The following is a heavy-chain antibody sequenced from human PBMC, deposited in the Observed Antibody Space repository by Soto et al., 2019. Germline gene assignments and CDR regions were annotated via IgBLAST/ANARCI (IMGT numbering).Heavy chain of an antibody. V-gene: IGHV1-69*01. CDR3: ARFARSSGYVDF. D-gene: IGHD6-19*01. Sequence: QVQLLQSGVEVKKPGSSVKVSCKVSGGTFSSYAISWVRQAPGQGLEWMGGIIPMFGTANYAQKFHGRVTIIADESTSTVYMELSSLRSEDTAVYFCARFARSSGYVDFWGQGTLVTVSS. J-gene: IGHJ4*02. CDR2: IIPMFGTA. CDR1: GGTFSSYA.